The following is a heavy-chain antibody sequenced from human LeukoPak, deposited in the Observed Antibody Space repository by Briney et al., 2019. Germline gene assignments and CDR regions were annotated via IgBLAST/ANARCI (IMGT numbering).Heavy chain of an antibody. V-gene: IGHV4-30-4*08. D-gene: IGHD4-17*01. CDR3: ARRAHYGDYGFFDD. Sequence: SQTLSLTCTVSGGSISSGDYYWSWLRQPPGKGLEWIGYIYYSGSTYYNPSLKSRVTISVDTSKNQFSLKLSSVTAADTAVYYCARRAHYGDYGFFDDWGQGTLVTVSS. J-gene: IGHJ4*02. CDR1: GGSISSGDYY. CDR2: IYYSGST.